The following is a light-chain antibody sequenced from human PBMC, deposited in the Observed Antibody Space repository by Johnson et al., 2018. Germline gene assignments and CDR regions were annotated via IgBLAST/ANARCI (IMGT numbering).Light chain of an antibody. V-gene: IGLV1-51*02. CDR2: ENN. CDR1: SSNIGNNY. Sequence: QSVLTQPPSVSAAPGQKVTISCSGSSSNIGNNYVSWYQQLPGTAPKLLIYENNKRPSVIPDRFSGSKSGTSATLGITALQTGDEADYYCGTWDSSLSAGNVFGTGTNVTVL. CDR3: GTWDSSLSAGNV. J-gene: IGLJ1*01.